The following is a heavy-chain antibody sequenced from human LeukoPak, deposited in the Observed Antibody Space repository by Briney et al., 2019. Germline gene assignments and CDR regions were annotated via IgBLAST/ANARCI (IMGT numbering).Heavy chain of an antibody. CDR3: AKNKDWNDEELDY. J-gene: IGHJ4*02. V-gene: IGHV3-23*01. CDR2: ISGNGDST. CDR1: GFTFSSDA. Sequence: GGSLRLSCAASGFTFSSDAMSWVRQAPGKGLEWVSAISGNGDSTYYADSVKGRFTISRDNSKNTLYLQMNSLRAEDTAVYYCAKNKDWNDEELDYWGQGTLVTVSS. D-gene: IGHD1-1*01.